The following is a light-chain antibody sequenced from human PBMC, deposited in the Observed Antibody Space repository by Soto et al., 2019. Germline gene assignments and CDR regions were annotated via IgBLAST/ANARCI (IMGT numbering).Light chain of an antibody. CDR1: SNDVGGYNY. J-gene: IGLJ1*01. CDR3: SSFAVSNSFV. CDR2: EVN. Sequence: CALTKPPSAYGFPGQSGTISCTGTSNDVGGYNYVSWYQQHPGKAPKLMIYEVNKRPSGAPDRFSGSKSGNTASLTVSGLQAEDEADYYCSSFAVSNSFVFGTGTKVTVL. V-gene: IGLV2-8*01.